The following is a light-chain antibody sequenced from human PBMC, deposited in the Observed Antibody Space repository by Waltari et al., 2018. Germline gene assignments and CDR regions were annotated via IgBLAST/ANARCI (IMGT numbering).Light chain of an antibody. CDR1: SSDVGGYNY. J-gene: IGLJ1*01. V-gene: IGLV2-14*01. CDR2: DVS. Sequence: QSALTQPASVSGSPGQSITISCTGTSSDVGGYNYVSWYQQHPGKAPKLMIYDVSKRPSGVSNSFSGSKSGNTASLTISGLQAEDEADYYCSSYTSSSVYVFGTGTKVTVL. CDR3: SSYTSSSVYV.